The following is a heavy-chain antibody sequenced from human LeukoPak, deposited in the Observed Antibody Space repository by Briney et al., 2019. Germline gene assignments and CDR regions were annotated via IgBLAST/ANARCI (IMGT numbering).Heavy chain of an antibody. J-gene: IGHJ4*02. CDR3: ARGLYNYDRSGYPH. D-gene: IGHD3-22*01. Sequence: GGSLRLSCAASGFTFSSLWMHWVRQAPGKGLVWVSRINSDGKITIYADSVKGRFTISRDNAKNTLYLQMNSLRAEGTAVYYCARGLYNYDRSGYPHWGQGTLVTVSS. CDR1: GFTFSSLW. V-gene: IGHV3-74*01. CDR2: INSDGKIT.